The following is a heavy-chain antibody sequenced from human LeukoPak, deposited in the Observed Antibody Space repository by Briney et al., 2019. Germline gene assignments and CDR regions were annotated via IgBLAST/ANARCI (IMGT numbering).Heavy chain of an antibody. CDR1: GFTFSSYS. Sequence: SGGSLRLSCAASGFTFSSYSMNWVRQALGKGLEWVSYISSSSSTIYYADSVKGRFTISRDNAKNSLYLQMNSLRAEDTAVYYCARDRDTGSHKIDYWGQGTLVTVSS. CDR3: ARDRDTGSHKIDY. CDR2: ISSSSSTI. D-gene: IGHD1-26*01. J-gene: IGHJ4*02. V-gene: IGHV3-48*04.